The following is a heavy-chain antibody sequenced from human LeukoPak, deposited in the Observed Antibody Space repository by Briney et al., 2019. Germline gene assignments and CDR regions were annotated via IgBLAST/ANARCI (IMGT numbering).Heavy chain of an antibody. Sequence: ASVKVSCKASGYTFTSYDINWVRQATGQGREWMGWMNPNSGNTGYAQKFQGRVTMTRNTSISTAYMELSSLRSEDTAVYYCARGQNSDIFRPPGLDYWGQGTLVTVSS. J-gene: IGHJ4*02. CDR1: GYTFTSYD. V-gene: IGHV1-8*01. D-gene: IGHD3-9*01. CDR3: ARGQNSDIFRPPGLDY. CDR2: MNPNSGNT.